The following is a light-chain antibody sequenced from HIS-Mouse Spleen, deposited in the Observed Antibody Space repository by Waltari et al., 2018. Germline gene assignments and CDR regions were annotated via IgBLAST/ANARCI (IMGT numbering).Light chain of an antibody. CDR3: LSADSSGTWV. CDR1: ALPKKY. CDR2: KDS. J-gene: IGLJ3*02. V-gene: IGLV3-16*01. Sequence: SYELTQPPSVSVSLGQMARTTCSGEALPKKYAYWYQQKPGQFPVLMIYKDSERPSGIPERFSGSSSGTIVTLTISGVQAEDEADYYCLSADSSGTWVFGGGTKLTVL.